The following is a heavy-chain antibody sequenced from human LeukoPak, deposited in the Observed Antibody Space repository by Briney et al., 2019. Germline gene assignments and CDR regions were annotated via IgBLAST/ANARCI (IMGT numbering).Heavy chain of an antibody. V-gene: IGHV1-2*02. D-gene: IGHD6-13*01. Sequence: LEWMGWINPTSGGTNYAQQFQGRVTMARDTSISTAYMELSRLRSDDTAVYYCARGIAAAVYWGQGTLVTVSS. J-gene: IGHJ4*02. CDR2: INPTSGGT. CDR3: ARGIAAAVY.